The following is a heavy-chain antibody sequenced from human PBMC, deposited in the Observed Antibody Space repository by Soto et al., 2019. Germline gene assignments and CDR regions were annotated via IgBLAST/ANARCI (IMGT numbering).Heavy chain of an antibody. CDR3: ARAPDCGEGSCDRHFDL. V-gene: IGHV3-11*01. Sequence: QVQLVESGGGLVKPGGSLRLSCAASAFKFSDYYMSWVRQAPGKGLEWVSYISGSGDVIYYADSVKGRFTISRDNDKKSVHLQMDTLRAEDTALYYCARAPDCGEGSCDRHFDLWGQGTRVAVSS. CDR1: AFKFSDYY. J-gene: IGHJ4*02. CDR2: ISGSGDVI. D-gene: IGHD2-21*01.